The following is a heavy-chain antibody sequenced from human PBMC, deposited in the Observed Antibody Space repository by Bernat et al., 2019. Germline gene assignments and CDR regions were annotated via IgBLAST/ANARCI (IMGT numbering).Heavy chain of an antibody. Sequence: QVQLVQSGGEVKKPGASVKVSCKTSGYTFPSYGISWVRQAPGQGLEWMGWISTYNGNTYYVQKFQGRVTMTTDTSTSTAYMELRSLRSDDTAVYYCARDSGYESRWYYWFDPWGQGTLVNVSS. CDR2: ISTYNGNT. D-gene: IGHD6-13*01. J-gene: IGHJ5*02. V-gene: IGHV1-18*01. CDR3: ARDSGYESRWYYWFDP. CDR1: GYTFPSYG.